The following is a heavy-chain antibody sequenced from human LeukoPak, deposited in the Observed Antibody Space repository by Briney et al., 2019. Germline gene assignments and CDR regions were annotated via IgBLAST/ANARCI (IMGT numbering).Heavy chain of an antibody. CDR1: GYTFTSYG. D-gene: IGHD6-19*01. CDR2: ISAYSGNT. CDR3: ARDPVAGTLDY. J-gene: IGHJ4*02. V-gene: IGHV1-18*01. Sequence: ASVKVSCKASGYTFTSYGISWVRQAPGQGPEWMGWISAYSGNTNYAQKLQGRVTMTTDTSTSTAYMELRSLRSDDTAVYYCARDPVAGTLDYWGQGTLVTVSS.